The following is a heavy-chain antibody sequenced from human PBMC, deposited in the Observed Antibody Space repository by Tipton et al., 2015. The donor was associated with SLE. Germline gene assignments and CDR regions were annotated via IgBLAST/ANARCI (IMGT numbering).Heavy chain of an antibody. CDR2: ISYDGSNK. CDR1: GFTFSSYA. CDR3: AREGSGWYAFDI. D-gene: IGHD6-19*01. Sequence: SLRLSCAASGFTFSSYAMHWVRQAPGKGLEWVAVISYDGSNKYYADSVKGRFTISRDNSKNTLYLQMNSLSAEDTAVYYCAREGSGWYAFDIWGQGTMVTVSS. J-gene: IGHJ3*02. V-gene: IGHV3-30*04.